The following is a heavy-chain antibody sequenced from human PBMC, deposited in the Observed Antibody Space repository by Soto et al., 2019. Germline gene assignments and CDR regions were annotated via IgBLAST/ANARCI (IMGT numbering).Heavy chain of an antibody. V-gene: IGHV1-3*01. CDR1: GYTFTSYA. J-gene: IGHJ6*02. D-gene: IGHD2-15*01. CDR2: INAGNGNT. Sequence: ASVKVSCKASGYTFTSYAMHWVRQAPGQRLEWMGRINAGNGNTKYSQKFQGRDTITRDTSASTAYMELSSLRSEDTAVYYCAKVVAATHYYYGMDVWGQGTTVTVSS. CDR3: AKVVAATHYYYGMDV.